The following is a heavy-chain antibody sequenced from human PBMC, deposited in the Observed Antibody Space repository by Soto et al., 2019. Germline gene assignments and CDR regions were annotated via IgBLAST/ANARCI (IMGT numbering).Heavy chain of an antibody. J-gene: IGHJ4*02. D-gene: IGHD4-4*01. CDR2: IXXTXXX. CDR3: ARELSNSPDYFDA. CDR1: GGSISSDDYY. Sequence: SETRSLTCTVSGGSISSDDYYWSWIRQPPGAGLXWIXXIXXTXXXXXNXXLTSRVTISIDTSKNQFSLKLTSVNAAETAVYYCARELSNSPDYFDAWGQGTLVTVSS. V-gene: IGHV4-30-4*01.